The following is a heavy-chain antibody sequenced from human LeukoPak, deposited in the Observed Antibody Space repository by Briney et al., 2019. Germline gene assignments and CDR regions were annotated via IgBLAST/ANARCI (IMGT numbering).Heavy chain of an antibody. Sequence: GASVKVSCKASGYTFTKYYMHWVRQAPGQGLEWMGIINPGGGTTSYAQKFQGRVTMTRDTSTSTVYIELSSLRSDDTAVYYCARSIWHSSGRTSLDYWGQGTLVTVSS. CDR2: INPGGGTT. CDR1: GYTFTKYY. CDR3: ARSIWHSSGRTSLDY. D-gene: IGHD3-22*01. V-gene: IGHV1-46*01. J-gene: IGHJ4*02.